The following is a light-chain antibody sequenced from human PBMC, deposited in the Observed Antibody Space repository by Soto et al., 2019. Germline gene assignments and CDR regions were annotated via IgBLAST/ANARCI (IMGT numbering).Light chain of an antibody. J-gene: IGLJ1*01. CDR2: EGN. CDR1: SSDVGSYNL. Sequence: QSALTQPASVSGSPGQSITISCTGTSSDVGSYNLVSWYQQHPGKAPKPMIYEGNKRPSGGSNRFSGSKSANTASLTISGLQTEDEADYYCCSYSGTNTFVFGTGTKLTVL. V-gene: IGLV2-23*01. CDR3: CSYSGTNTFV.